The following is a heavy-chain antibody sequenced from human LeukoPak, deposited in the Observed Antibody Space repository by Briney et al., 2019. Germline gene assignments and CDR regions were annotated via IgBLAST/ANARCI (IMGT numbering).Heavy chain of an antibody. D-gene: IGHD3-9*01. Sequence: HPGGSLRLSCAASGFTFTSHSMSWVRQAPGKGLEWVSAISDDGYSTYYADSVKGRFTISRDKSKNTLDLQMNSLRAEDSAIYYCARDSPVLTVWGQGTLVTVSS. J-gene: IGHJ4*02. V-gene: IGHV3-23*01. CDR1: GFTFTSHS. CDR3: ARDSPVLTV. CDR2: ISDDGYST.